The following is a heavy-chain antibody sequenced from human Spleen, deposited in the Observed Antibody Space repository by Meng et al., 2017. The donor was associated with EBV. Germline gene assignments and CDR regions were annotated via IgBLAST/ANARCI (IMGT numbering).Heavy chain of an antibody. J-gene: IGHJ4*02. Sequence: QWVKSGSELKKPGASVTVSCKASGYSLTDYPMNWVRQAPGQGLEWMGWINTNTGNPTYDQGFTGRFVFLLDTSVNTAYLQINSLKAEDTAVYYCARGAAAGHWGQGTLVTVSS. CDR2: INTNTGNP. CDR1: GYSLTDYP. CDR3: ARGAAAGH. D-gene: IGHD6-13*01. V-gene: IGHV7-4-1*02.